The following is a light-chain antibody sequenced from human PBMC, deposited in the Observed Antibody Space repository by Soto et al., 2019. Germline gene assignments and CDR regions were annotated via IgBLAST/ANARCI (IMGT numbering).Light chain of an antibody. Sequence: DIQMTQSPSSLSASVGDRVTITCRASQGITNYLAWYQQQPGKVPKLLMYAASTLQSGVPSRFSGSGSGTDFTLTISSPQPEDVATYYCQRYNSVPPVTFGPGTKVNL. CDR1: QGITNY. CDR3: QRYNSVPPVT. V-gene: IGKV1-27*01. CDR2: AAS. J-gene: IGKJ3*01.